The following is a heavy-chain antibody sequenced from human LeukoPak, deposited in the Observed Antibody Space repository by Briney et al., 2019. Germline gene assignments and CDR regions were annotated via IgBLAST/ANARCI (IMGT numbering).Heavy chain of an antibody. V-gene: IGHV1-8*03. D-gene: IGHD3-3*01. CDR3: ARVRLSFVGVVTNWFDP. Sequence: ASMKVSCKASGYTFTNYDINWVRQATGQGLEWMGWMNPNSGNTGYAQKFQGRVTITRNTSIRTAYMELSSLRSEDTAVYYCARVRLSFVGVVTNWFDPWGRGTLVTVSS. CDR1: GYTFTNYD. J-gene: IGHJ5*02. CDR2: MNPNSGNT.